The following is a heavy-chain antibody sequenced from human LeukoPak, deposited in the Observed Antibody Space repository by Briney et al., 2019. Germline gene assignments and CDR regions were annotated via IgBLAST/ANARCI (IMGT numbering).Heavy chain of an antibody. Sequence: PGGSLRLSCAASGFPFSGSAMHWVRQASGKGLEWVVRIRSKANSYATAYAAAVKGRFTISRDDSKHTAYLQMNSLKTEDTAVYYCTGSSSWHLIYYYMDVWGKGTTVTVSS. J-gene: IGHJ6*03. CDR2: IRSKANSYAT. D-gene: IGHD6-13*01. V-gene: IGHV3-73*01. CDR1: GFPFSGSA. CDR3: TGSSSWHLIYYYMDV.